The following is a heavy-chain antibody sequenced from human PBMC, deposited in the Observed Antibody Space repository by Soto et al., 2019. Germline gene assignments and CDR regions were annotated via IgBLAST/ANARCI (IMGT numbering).Heavy chain of an antibody. CDR1: GYTFTSYG. Sequence: QVQLVQSGAEVKKPGASVKVSCKASGYTFTSYGISWVRQAPGQGLEWMGWISAYNGNTNYAQKLQGRVTMTTDTSTSRAYRELRSLRSDDTAVYYCALDLDMSSSGNEFAYWGQGTLVTVSS. J-gene: IGHJ4*02. CDR3: ALDLDMSSSGNEFAY. D-gene: IGHD6-19*01. CDR2: ISAYNGNT. V-gene: IGHV1-18*01.